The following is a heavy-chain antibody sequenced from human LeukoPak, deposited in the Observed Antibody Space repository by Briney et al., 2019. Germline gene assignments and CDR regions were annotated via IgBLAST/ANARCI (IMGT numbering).Heavy chain of an antibody. J-gene: IGHJ6*02. Sequence: SETLSLTCTVSGGSISSGGYYWSWIRQHPGKGLEWIGYIYYSGSTYYNPSLKSRVTISVDTSKNQFSLKLSSVTAADTAVYYCARVAFGGPTPNYYGSGSYPKYYGMGVWGQGTTVTVSS. CDR2: IYYSGST. CDR1: GGSISSGGYY. D-gene: IGHD3-10*01. V-gene: IGHV4-31*03. CDR3: ARVAFGGPTPNYYGSGSYPKYYGMGV.